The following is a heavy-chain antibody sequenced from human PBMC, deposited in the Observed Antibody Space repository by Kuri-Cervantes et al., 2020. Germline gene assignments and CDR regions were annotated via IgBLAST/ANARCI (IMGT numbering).Heavy chain of an antibody. CDR3: ARGPHYYGSGNFYFYYYMDV. J-gene: IGHJ6*03. CDR2: INHSGST. CDR1: GGSFSGYY. Sequence: SETLSLTCAVYGGSFSGYYWSWFRQPPEKGLEWIGEINHSGSTNYNPSLKSRVTMSVDTSKKQFSLKLSSVIAADTAVYYCARGPHYYGSGNFYFYYYMDVWGKGTTVTVSS. D-gene: IGHD3-10*01. V-gene: IGHV4-34*01.